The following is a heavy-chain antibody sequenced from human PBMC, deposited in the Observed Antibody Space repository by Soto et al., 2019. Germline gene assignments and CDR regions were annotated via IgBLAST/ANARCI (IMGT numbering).Heavy chain of an antibody. CDR2: INHSGST. V-gene: IGHV4-34*01. Sequence: QVQLQQWGAGLLKPSETLSLTCAVYGGSFSGYYWSWIRQPPGKGLEWIGEINHSGSTNYNPSLKRRVTISVDTSKNQFSLKLSSVTAADTAVYYCARAVTRYLDYWGQGNLVTVSS. CDR1: GGSFSGYY. D-gene: IGHD4-17*01. J-gene: IGHJ4*02. CDR3: ARAVTRYLDY.